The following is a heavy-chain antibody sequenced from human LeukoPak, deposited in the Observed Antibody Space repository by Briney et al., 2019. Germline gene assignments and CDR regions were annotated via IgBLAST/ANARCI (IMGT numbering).Heavy chain of an antibody. D-gene: IGHD3-10*01. CDR1: GYTFTSYA. CDR2: ISAYNGNT. CDR3: ARDSGSGSYMDTFDP. J-gene: IGHJ5*02. V-gene: IGHV1-18*01. Sequence: ASVKVSCKASGYTFTSYAMHWVRQAPGQRLEWMGWISAYNGNTNYAQKLQGRVTMTTDTSTSTAYMELRSLRSDDTAVYYCARDSGSGSYMDTFDPWGQGTLVTVSS.